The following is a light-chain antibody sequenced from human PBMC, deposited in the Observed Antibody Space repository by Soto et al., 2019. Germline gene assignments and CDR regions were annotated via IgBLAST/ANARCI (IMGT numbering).Light chain of an antibody. CDR3: AAWDDSLDVYV. Sequence: QSVLTQPPSASGTPGQRVTISCSGSSSNIGSNTVDWYQQLPGAAPKLLIYNYNQRPSGVPARFSGSKSGTSASLAISGLLSEDEADFYCAAWDDSLDVYVFGTGTKVTVL. V-gene: IGLV1-44*01. CDR2: NYN. J-gene: IGLJ1*01. CDR1: SSNIGSNT.